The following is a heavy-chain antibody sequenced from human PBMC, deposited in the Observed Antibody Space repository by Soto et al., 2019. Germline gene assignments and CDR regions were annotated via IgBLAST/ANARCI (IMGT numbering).Heavy chain of an antibody. D-gene: IGHD3-10*01. J-gene: IGHJ6*02. CDR2: IWYDGSNK. Sequence: QVQLVESGGGVVQPGRSLRLSCEVSGFSLSNYGMHWVRQAPGKGLEWVAVIWYDGSNKYYGDSVKGRFTISRENSKNTLYLQMNSLRAEDTAVYYCARDRRYSYGLGTYFLENDMDVWGQGTTVSVFS. V-gene: IGHV3-33*01. CDR1: GFSLSNYG. CDR3: ARDRRYSYGLGTYFLENDMDV.